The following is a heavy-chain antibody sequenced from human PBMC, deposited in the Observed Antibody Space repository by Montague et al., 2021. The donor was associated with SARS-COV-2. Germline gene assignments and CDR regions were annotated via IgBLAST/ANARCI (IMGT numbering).Heavy chain of an antibody. CDR2: IYHSGST. V-gene: IGHV4-4*02. Sequence: SETLSLTCAVSGGRISRSNWGRWGRQPPGKALEWIGEIYHSGSTNYNPSLKSRVTISVDKSKNQFSLKLSSVTAADTAVYYCARVGASYDFLLTYGMDVWGQGTTVTVSS. CDR1: GGRISRSNW. D-gene: IGHD3-3*01. CDR3: ARVGASYDFLLTYGMDV. J-gene: IGHJ6*02.